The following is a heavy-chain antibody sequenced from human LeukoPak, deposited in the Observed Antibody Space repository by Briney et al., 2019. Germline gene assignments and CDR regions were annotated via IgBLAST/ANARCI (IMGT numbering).Heavy chain of an antibody. J-gene: IGHJ3*02. Sequence: GASVKVSCKASAYTFTGYYMHWVRQAPGQGLEWMGWINPNSGGTNYAQKFQGRVTMTRDTSISTAYMELSRLRSDDTAVYYCARVDSYYGDYEDAFDIWGQGTMVTVSS. CDR2: INPNSGGT. CDR1: AYTFTGYY. D-gene: IGHD4-17*01. V-gene: IGHV1-2*02. CDR3: ARVDSYYGDYEDAFDI.